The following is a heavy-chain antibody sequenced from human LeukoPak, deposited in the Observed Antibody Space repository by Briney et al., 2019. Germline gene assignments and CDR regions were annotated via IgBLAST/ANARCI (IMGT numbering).Heavy chain of an antibody. Sequence: GGSLRLSCAASGFTFSTYSMTWVRQAPGKGLEWVSYINSGGSAIYYADSVKGRLTVSRDNAKNSLYLQMNSLRVEDTAVYYCARVNYVSSGWGAPYDYWGQGTLVTVSS. J-gene: IGHJ4*02. D-gene: IGHD3-16*01. CDR3: ARVNYVSSGWGAPYDY. CDR2: INSGGSAI. CDR1: GFTFSTYS. V-gene: IGHV3-48*04.